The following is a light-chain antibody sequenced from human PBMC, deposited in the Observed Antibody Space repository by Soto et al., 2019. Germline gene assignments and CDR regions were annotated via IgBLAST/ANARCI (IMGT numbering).Light chain of an antibody. CDR2: DAS. V-gene: IGKV3-11*01. Sequence: PGARATLSCRASQSVSRCLAWYQHKVGQAPRLLIYDASNRATDIPARFSGSGSGTDFTLTISNLEPEDFAVYYCQQHSHWPPWTFGQGTKVDIK. J-gene: IGKJ1*01. CDR1: QSVSRC. CDR3: QQHSHWPPWT.